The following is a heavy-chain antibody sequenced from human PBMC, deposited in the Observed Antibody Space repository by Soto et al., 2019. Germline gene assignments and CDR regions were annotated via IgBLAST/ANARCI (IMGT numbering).Heavy chain of an antibody. CDR1: GFSLSTSGVG. Sequence: QITLKESGPTLVRPTQTLTLTCAFSGFSLSTSGVGVGWIRQPPGKALEWLAVIYWDDSKHYSPSLRSRLTLTKDTSKSQVVLTMTNMDPMDTGTYYCAHKGPEDWPLDYWVQGTLVTVSS. D-gene: IGHD3-9*01. CDR2: IYWDDSK. CDR3: AHKGPEDWPLDY. V-gene: IGHV2-5*02. J-gene: IGHJ4*02.